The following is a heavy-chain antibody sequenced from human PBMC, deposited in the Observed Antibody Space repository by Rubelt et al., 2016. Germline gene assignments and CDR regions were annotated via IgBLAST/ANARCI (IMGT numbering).Heavy chain of an antibody. V-gene: IGHV5-10-1*01. CDR1: GYSFTSYW. D-gene: IGHD7-27*01. CDR3: ARQVRSPGAPFDY. J-gene: IGHJ4*02. CDR2: IDPSDSYT. Sequence: EVQLVQSGAEVKKPGESLRISCKGSGYSFTSYWISWVRQMPGKGLEWMGWIDPSDSYTNYSPSFQCHVTIAADKSISTAYLQWSSLKASDTAMYYCARQVRSPGAPFDYWGQGTLVTVSS.